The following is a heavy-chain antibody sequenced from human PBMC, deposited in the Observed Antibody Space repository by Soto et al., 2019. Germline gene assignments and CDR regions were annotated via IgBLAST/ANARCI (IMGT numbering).Heavy chain of an antibody. D-gene: IGHD2-15*01. Sequence: EVQLVESGGGLVKPGGSLRLSCRDSGFTFGSHSMFWVRQAPGKGLEWVSSISAASDYIFYADSVKGRFAISRDNAKNSLFLQMDSLRPEDTAVYYCAGGGRVVVGAATRPLDCWGQGTMVTVSS. CDR2: ISAASDYI. CDR3: AGGGRVVVGAATRPLDC. CDR1: GFTFGSHS. J-gene: IGHJ4*02. V-gene: IGHV3-21*01.